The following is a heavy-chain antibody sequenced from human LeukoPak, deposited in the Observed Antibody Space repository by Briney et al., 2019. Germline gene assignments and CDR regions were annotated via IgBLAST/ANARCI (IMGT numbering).Heavy chain of an antibody. CDR2: ISSSSSTI. CDR3: ASGKGHDFWSGYLSWFDP. J-gene: IGHJ5*02. CDR1: GLTFSSYS. D-gene: IGHD3-3*01. Sequence: AGGSLRLSCVASGLTFSSYSMNWVRQAPGKGLEWISYISSSSSTIYYADSVKDRFTISRDNAKNSLYLQMNSLRAEDTAVYYCASGKGHDFWSGYLSWFDPWGQGTLVTVSS. V-gene: IGHV3-48*04.